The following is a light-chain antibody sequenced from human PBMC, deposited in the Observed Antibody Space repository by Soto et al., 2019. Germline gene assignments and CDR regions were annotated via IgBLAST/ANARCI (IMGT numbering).Light chain of an antibody. CDR2: WAS. Sequence: IVMWRSPDSVSVFFVTPSTISCKFTYSGLYSSNNNNYLAWYQQKPVQPPKLLIYWASTRDSGVPDRFSGSGSGTEFTHTISSLQAEDVAVYSCQQYYRTPITFGGGTKVDIK. J-gene: IGKJ4*01. CDR3: QQYYRTPIT. CDR1: YSGLYSSNNNNY. V-gene: IGKV4-1*01.